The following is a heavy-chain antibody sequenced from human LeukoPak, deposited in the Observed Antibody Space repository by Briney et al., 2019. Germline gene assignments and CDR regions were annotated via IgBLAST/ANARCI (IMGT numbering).Heavy chain of an antibody. J-gene: IGHJ4*02. CDR2: ITGDDSTT. V-gene: IGHV3-43*02. CDR1: GFTFDDYV. D-gene: IGHD2-21*02. CDR3: AKSLVVTASRQFFDY. Sequence: GGSLRLSCAASGFTFDDYVMHWVRQAPGKGLEWVSLITGDDSTTYYADSVKGRFTIARDNSKNSLYLQMHSLRTEDIALDYCAKSLVVTASRQFFDYWGQGALVTVSS.